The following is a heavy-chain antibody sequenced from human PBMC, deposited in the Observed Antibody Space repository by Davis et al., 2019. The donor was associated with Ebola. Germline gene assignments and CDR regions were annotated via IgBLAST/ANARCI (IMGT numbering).Heavy chain of an antibody. Sequence: ASVTVSCKASGYTFTNYYMHWVRQATGQGLEWMGMINPNDGRTIYAQKFQGRVTVTRDPSTTTVYMDLSSLRSEDTALYYCTTPGGQDSGYDVFDIWGQGTMVTVSS. D-gene: IGHD5-12*01. CDR2: INPNDGRT. J-gene: IGHJ3*02. V-gene: IGHV1-46*03. CDR3: TTPGGQDSGYDVFDI. CDR1: GYTFTNYY.